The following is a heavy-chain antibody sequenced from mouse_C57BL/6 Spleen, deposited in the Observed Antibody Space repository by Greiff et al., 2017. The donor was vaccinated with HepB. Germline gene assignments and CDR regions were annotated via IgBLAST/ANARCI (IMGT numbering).Heavy chain of an antibody. CDR1: GFTFSDYY. J-gene: IGHJ1*03. CDR3: ARQPSYDYDAYWYFDV. D-gene: IGHD2-4*01. V-gene: IGHV5-12*01. Sequence: EVKLMESGGGLVQPGGSLKLSCAASGFTFSDYYMYWVRQTPEKRLEWVAYISNGGGSTYYPDTVKGRFTISRDNAKNTLYLQMSRLKSEDTAMYYCARQPSYDYDAYWYFDVWGTGTTVTVSS. CDR2: ISNGGGST.